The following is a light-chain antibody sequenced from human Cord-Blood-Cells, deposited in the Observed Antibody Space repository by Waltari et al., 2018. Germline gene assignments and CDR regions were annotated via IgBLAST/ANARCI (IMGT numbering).Light chain of an antibody. J-gene: IGKJ1*01. CDR3: QQYYSTPPT. CDR1: QSVLYSSNNKNY. V-gene: IGKV4-1*01. Sequence: DIVMTQYPASLAVSLGERATINCKSSQSVLYSSNNKNYLAWYQQKPGQPPKLLIYWASTRESGVPDRFSGSGSGTDFTLTISSLQAEDVAVYYCQQYYSTPPTFGQGTKVEIK. CDR2: WAS.